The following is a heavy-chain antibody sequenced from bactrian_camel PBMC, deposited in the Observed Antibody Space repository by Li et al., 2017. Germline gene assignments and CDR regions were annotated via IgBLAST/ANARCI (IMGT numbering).Heavy chain of an antibody. D-gene: IGHD3*01. Sequence: VQLVESGGGSVQPGGSLRVSCAASGHTVSSGCMGWFRQAPGKEREGVAGIVSDGRTSYANVVKGRFTISQDNAKNTVYLQMNSLKPEDTAMYYCVADYRYFVCRGGFQAGYEYLHWGQGTQVTVS. CDR1: GHTVSSGC. CDR2: IVSDGRT. J-gene: IGHJ4*01. CDR3: VADYRYFVCRGGFQAGYEYLH. V-gene: IGHV3S53*01.